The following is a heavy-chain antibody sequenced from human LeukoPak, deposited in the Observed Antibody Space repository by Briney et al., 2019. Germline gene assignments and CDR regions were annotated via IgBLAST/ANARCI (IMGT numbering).Heavy chain of an antibody. D-gene: IGHD1-26*01. CDR1: GGSISSGDFY. V-gene: IGHV4-30-4*08. Sequence: SETLSLTCTVSGGSISSGDFYWSWIRQPPGKGLEWIGHIYYSGSTYYNPSLKSRVTISLDGSKNQFSLKLTSVTAADTAVYYCARAKVANSGLDYWGQGTLVTVSS. J-gene: IGHJ4*02. CDR3: ARAKVANSGLDY. CDR2: IYYSGST.